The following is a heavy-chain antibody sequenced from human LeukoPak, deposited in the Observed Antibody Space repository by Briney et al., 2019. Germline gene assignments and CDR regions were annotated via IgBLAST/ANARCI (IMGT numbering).Heavy chain of an antibody. CDR2: VWYDGSNK. CDR3: ARGGYSTYYYGMDV. CDR1: GFTFSSYG. V-gene: IGHV3-33*01. J-gene: IGHJ6*02. Sequence: GGSLRLSCAASGFTFSSYGMHWVRQAPGKGLEWVAVVWYDGSNKYYADSVKGRFTISRDNSKNTLYLQMNSLRAEDTAVYYCARGGYSTYYYGMDVWGQGTTVTVSS. D-gene: IGHD3-22*01.